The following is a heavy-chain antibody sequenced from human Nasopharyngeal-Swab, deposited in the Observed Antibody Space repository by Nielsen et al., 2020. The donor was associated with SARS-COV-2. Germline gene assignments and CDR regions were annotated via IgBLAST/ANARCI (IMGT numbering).Heavy chain of an antibody. CDR3: AKEVAVPGTPFDY. Sequence: GESLKISCAASGFTFSSYAMSWVRQTPGKGLEWVSSISGRASSTYYADSVKGRFTISRDKSKNTLFLQMNSLRAEDTAVYYCAKEVAVPGTPFDYWGQGTLVTVSS. CDR1: GFTFSSYA. V-gene: IGHV3-23*01. CDR2: ISGRASST. D-gene: IGHD6-19*01. J-gene: IGHJ4*02.